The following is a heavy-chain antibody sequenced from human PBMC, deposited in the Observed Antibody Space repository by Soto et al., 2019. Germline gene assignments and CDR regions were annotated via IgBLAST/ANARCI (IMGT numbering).Heavy chain of an antibody. CDR3: VRDRRGKGPGWFDV. CDR2: ISSGGSNI. J-gene: IGHJ5*02. CDR1: GFPFRSYE. D-gene: IGHD6-13*01. Sequence: GGSLRLSCAASGFPFRSYEMNWVHQAPGKGLEWISYISSGGSNIYHADSVKGRFTISRDNANKTLFLQRNSLRDDDTAVYYCVRDRRGKGPGWFDVWGQGTLVTVSS. V-gene: IGHV3-48*03.